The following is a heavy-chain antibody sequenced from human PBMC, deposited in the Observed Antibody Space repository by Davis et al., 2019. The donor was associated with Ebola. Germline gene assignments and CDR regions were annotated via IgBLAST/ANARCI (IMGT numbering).Heavy chain of an antibody. CDR1: GYTFTGYY. CDR2: INPNSGGT. CDR3: ARSHYGDYVRGYYYYGMDV. J-gene: IGHJ6*02. Sequence: ASVKVSCKASGYTFTGYYMHWVRQAPGQGLEWMGWINPNSGGTNYAQKFQGWVIMTRDTSISTAYMELSRLRSDDTAVYYCARSHYGDYVRGYYYYGMDVWGQGTTVTVSS. D-gene: IGHD4-17*01. V-gene: IGHV1-2*04.